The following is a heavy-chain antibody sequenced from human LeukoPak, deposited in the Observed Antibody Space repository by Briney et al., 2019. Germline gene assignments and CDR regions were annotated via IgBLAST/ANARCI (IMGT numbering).Heavy chain of an antibody. D-gene: IGHD6-19*01. CDR2: IHYSGTT. Sequence: MTSETLSLTCTVSGASISNDFRSWIRQPPGKGLEWIGYIHYSGTTNYNPSLESRVTMFSDTSKNQLSLKLRSVTAADTAVYYCVYTRGWTNFYYYGMDVWGQGTTVTVSS. CDR1: GASISNDF. J-gene: IGHJ6*02. CDR3: VYTRGWTNFYYYGMDV. V-gene: IGHV4-59*12.